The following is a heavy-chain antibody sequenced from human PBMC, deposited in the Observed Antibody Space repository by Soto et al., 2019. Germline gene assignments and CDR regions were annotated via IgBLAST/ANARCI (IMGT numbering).Heavy chain of an antibody. J-gene: IGHJ5*02. CDR3: AREQEYNTYYDFWSGYYTRWFDP. Sequence: ASFKVSCKASGYTVTSYGTIWVRQFQGQGLEWMGWISAYNGNTNYAQKLQGRVTMTTDTSTSTAYMELRSLRSDDTAAYYCAREQEYNTYYDFWSGYYTRWFDPWGQGTLVTVSS. D-gene: IGHD3-3*01. V-gene: IGHV1-18*01. CDR1: GYTVTSYG. CDR2: ISAYNGNT.